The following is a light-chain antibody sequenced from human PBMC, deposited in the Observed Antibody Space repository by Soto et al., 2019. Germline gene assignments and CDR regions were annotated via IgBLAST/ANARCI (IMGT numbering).Light chain of an antibody. CDR1: QNLRSS. J-gene: IGKJ5*01. CDR2: GAS. V-gene: IGKV3-15*01. Sequence: VMTQSPATLSVSPGERATLSCRASQNLRSSLAWYQQKPGQAPRLLIYGASTRATGIPARFSGSGSGTEFTLTISSLQSEDSAVYYCQQRHMWPITFGQGTRLEIK. CDR3: QQRHMWPIT.